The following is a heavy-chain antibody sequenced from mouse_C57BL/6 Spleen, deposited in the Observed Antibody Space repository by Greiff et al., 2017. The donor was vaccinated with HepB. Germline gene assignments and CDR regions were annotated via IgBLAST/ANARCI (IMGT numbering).Heavy chain of an antibody. CDR3: ASEGREYYFDY. Sequence: VKLVESGPGLVQPSQSLSITCTVSGFSLTSYGVHWVRQSPGKGLEWLGVIWSGGSTDYNAAFISRLSISKDNSKSQVFFKMNSLQADDTAIYYCASEGREYYFDYWGQGTTLTVSS. J-gene: IGHJ2*01. V-gene: IGHV2-2*01. CDR1: GFSLTSYG. CDR2: IWSGGST.